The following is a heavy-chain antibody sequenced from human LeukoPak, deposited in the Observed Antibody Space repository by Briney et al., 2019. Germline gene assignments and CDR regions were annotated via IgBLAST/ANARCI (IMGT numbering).Heavy chain of an antibody. CDR3: AKPLHYYYSNAAWYFDL. D-gene: IGHD3-22*01. Sequence: PGGSLRLSCAASGFTVSSNYMSWVRQAPGKGLEWVSVIYSGGSTYYADSVKGRFTISRDNSKNTLYLQMNSLRAEDTAVYYCAKPLHYYYSNAAWYFDLWGRGTLVTVSS. J-gene: IGHJ2*01. V-gene: IGHV3-53*05. CDR2: IYSGGST. CDR1: GFTVSSNY.